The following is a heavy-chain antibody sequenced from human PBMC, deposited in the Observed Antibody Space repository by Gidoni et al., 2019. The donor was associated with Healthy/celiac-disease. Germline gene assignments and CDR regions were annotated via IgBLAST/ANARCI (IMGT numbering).Heavy chain of an antibody. D-gene: IGHD6-6*01. CDR2: IKQDGSEK. V-gene: IGHV3-7*04. Sequence: EVQLVESGGGLVQPGGSLRLSCAASGFTFSSYWMSWVRQAAGKGLEWVANIKQDGSEKYYVDSVKGRFTISRDNAKNSLYLQMNSLRAEDTAVYYCARAQYSSSSDWFDPWGQGTLVTVSS. CDR3: ARAQYSSSSDWFDP. J-gene: IGHJ5*02. CDR1: GFTFSSYW.